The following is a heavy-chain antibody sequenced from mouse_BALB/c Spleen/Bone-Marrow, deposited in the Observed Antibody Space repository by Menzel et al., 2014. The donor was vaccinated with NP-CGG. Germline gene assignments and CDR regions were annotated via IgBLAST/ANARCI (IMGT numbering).Heavy chain of an antibody. Sequence: EVKVVESGGGLVQPGGSLRLSCATSGFTFTEYYMSWVRQPPGKALEWLGFIRNKANGYTTEYSASVKGRFTISRDNSQSILYLQMNTLRAEDSATYYCAGDSVYGSGYWYSDVWGAETTVTVSS. CDR3: AGDSVYGSGYWYSDV. D-gene: IGHD1-1*01. CDR1: GFTFTEYY. J-gene: IGHJ1*01. CDR2: IRNKANGYTT. V-gene: IGHV7-3*02.